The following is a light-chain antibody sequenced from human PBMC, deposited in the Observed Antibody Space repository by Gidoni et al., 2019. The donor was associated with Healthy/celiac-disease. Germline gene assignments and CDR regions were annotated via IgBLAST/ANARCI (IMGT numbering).Light chain of an antibody. CDR2: EVR. CDR3: SSYTSSSTLVV. J-gene: IGLJ2*01. V-gene: IGLV2-14*01. Sequence: QSALTQPASVSGSPGQSITISCTGTSSDVGGYNYVSWYQQHPGKAPKLMIYEVRNRPSCVSNRFSGSKSGNTASLTISGLQAADEADYYCSSYTSSSTLVVFGGGTKLTVL. CDR1: SSDVGGYNY.